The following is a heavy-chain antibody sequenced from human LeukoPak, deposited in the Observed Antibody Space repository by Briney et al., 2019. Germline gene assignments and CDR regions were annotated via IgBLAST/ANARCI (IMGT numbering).Heavy chain of an antibody. CDR2: INHSGST. CDR3: ARLNAAAGTGTIDY. CDR1: GGSISSTNYY. D-gene: IGHD6-13*01. J-gene: IGHJ4*02. V-gene: IGHV4-34*01. Sequence: SETLSLTCTFSGGSISSTNYYWSWIRQPPGKGLEWIGEINHSGSTNYNPSLKSRVTISVDTSKNQFSLKLSSVTAADTAVYYCARLNAAAGTGTIDYWGQGTLVTVSS.